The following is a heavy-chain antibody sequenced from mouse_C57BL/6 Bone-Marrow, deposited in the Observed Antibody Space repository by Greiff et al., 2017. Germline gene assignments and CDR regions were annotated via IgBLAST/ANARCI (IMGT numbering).Heavy chain of an antibody. V-gene: IGHV1-81*01. CDR3: ARRAGTSYAMDY. D-gene: IGHD3-3*01. Sequence: QVQLQQSGAELARPGASVKLSCKASGYTFTSYGISWVKQRTGQGLEWIGEIYPRSGNTYYNEKVKGKATLTTDKSSSTAYMELRSLTSEDSAVYFCARRAGTSYAMDYWGQGTSVTVSS. CDR1: GYTFTSYG. J-gene: IGHJ4*01. CDR2: IYPRSGNT.